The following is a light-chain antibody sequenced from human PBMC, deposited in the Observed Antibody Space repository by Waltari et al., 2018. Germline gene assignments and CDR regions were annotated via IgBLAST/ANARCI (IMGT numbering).Light chain of an antibody. Sequence: QLVLTQSPSASASLGASIKLTCTLSSGHSSNVIAWLQQQPEKGPRYLVKVYSDGSHSRGNEIPDRFSGSSSGAERYLTISSLHSEDEADYYCQTGGHGTWVFGGGTRLTVL. V-gene: IGLV4-69*01. CDR2: VYSDGSH. CDR3: QTGGHGTWV. CDR1: SGHSSNV. J-gene: IGLJ3*02.